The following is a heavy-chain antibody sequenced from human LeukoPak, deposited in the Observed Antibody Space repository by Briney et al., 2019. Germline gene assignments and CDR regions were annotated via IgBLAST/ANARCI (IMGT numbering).Heavy chain of an antibody. CDR3: ARGVPWFDP. Sequence: SETLSLTCTVSGYSVSSGYYWGWIRQPPGKGLEWVGSIYHSGSTYYNPSLKSRVTISVDTSKNQFSLKLSSVTAADTAVYYCARGVPWFDPWGQGTLVTVSS. J-gene: IGHJ5*02. CDR2: IYHSGST. V-gene: IGHV4-38-2*02. CDR1: GYSVSSGYY.